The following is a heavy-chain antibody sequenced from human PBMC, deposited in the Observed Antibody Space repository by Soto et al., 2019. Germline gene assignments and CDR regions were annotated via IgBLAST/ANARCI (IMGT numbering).Heavy chain of an antibody. D-gene: IGHD5-18*01. CDR3: ARHASSWIQTPFDY. CDR1: GVSISSYY. CDR2: IHYSGST. J-gene: IGHJ4*02. V-gene: IGHV4-59*08. Sequence: SETLSLTCTVSGVSISSYYWSWIRQPPGKGLEWIGLIHYSGSTNYNPSLKSRVSISVDTSKNQFSLKLSSVTAADTAVYYCARHASSWIQTPFDYWGQGTPVTVSS.